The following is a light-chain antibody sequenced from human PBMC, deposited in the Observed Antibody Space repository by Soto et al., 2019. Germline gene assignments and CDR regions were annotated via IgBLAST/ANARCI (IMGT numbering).Light chain of an antibody. CDR2: EVS. CDR1: SSDVGFYNR. Sequence: QSALTQPPSVSGSPGQSVTISCTGTSSDVGFYNRVSWYQQPPGTAPKLMIYEVSNRPSGVPDRFSGSKSGNTASLTISGLQPEDEADYYCSSYTTSSTGVFGGGTKVTVL. CDR3: SSYTTSSTGV. V-gene: IGLV2-18*02. J-gene: IGLJ3*02.